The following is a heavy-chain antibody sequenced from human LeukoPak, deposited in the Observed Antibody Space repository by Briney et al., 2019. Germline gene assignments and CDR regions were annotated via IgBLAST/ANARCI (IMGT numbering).Heavy chain of an antibody. CDR3: ASTLEYDFQH. CDR1: GGSISSYY. J-gene: IGHJ1*01. V-gene: IGHV4-59*12. CDR2: IYHLGTT. D-gene: IGHD3-3*01. Sequence: SETLSLTCTVSGGSISSYYWSWIRQPPGKGLEWIGYIYHLGTTHYNPSLKSRVTISVDRSKNQFSLKLSSVTAADTAVYYCASTLEYDFQHWGQGTLVSVSS.